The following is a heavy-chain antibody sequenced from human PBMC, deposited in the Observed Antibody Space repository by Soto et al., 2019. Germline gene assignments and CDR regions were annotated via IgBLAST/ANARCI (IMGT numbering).Heavy chain of an antibody. Sequence: QVQLQESGPGLVKPSQTLSLTCTVSGGSISSGGYYWSWIRQHPGKGLEWIGYIYYSGSTYYNPSLKSRVTISVDTSKNQFSLKLSSVTAADTAVYYCARSSDSYYYDSSGYYMVGAFDIWGQGTMVTVSS. CDR2: IYYSGST. CDR1: GGSISSGGYY. D-gene: IGHD3-22*01. V-gene: IGHV4-31*03. CDR3: ARSSDSYYYDSSGYYMVGAFDI. J-gene: IGHJ3*02.